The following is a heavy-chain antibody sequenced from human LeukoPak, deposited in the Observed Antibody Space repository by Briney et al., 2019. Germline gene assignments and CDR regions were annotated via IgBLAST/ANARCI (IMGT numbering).Heavy chain of an antibody. CDR2: IYYSGST. Sequence: PSETLSLTCTVSGGSISSSSYYWGWIRQPPGKGLEWIGSIYYSGSTYYNPSLKSRVTISVDTSKNQFSLKLSSVTAADTAVYYCASFGATLDKIAAAVPYYFDYWGQGTLVTVSS. CDR3: ASFGATLDKIAAAVPYYFDY. J-gene: IGHJ4*02. V-gene: IGHV4-39*01. D-gene: IGHD6-13*01. CDR1: GGSISSSSYY.